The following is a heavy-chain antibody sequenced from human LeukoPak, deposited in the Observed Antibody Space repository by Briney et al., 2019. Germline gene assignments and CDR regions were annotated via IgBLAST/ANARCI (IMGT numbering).Heavy chain of an antibody. CDR1: GYTFTSYG. CDR2: ISAYNGNT. Sequence: ASVKVSCEASGYTFTSYGISWVRQAPGQGLEWMGWISAYNGNTNYAQKLQGRVTMTTDTSTSTAYMELRSLRSDDTAVYYCARDAYSGYDFPYSSGPGVDYWGQGTLVTVSS. D-gene: IGHD5-12*01. V-gene: IGHV1-18*01. CDR3: ARDAYSGYDFPYSSGPGVDY. J-gene: IGHJ4*02.